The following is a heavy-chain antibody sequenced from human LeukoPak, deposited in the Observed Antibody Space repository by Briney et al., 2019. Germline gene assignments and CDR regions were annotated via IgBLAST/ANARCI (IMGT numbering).Heavy chain of an antibody. CDR2: IYTSGST. D-gene: IGHD3-10*01. CDR3: ASSYTVRGVIWEDY. V-gene: IGHV4-59*10. J-gene: IGHJ4*02. Sequence: SETLSLTCAVYGGSFSGYYWSWIRQPAGKGLEWIGRIYTSGSTNYNPSLKSRVTMSVDTSKNQFSLKLSSVTAADTAVYYCASSYTVRGVIWEDYWGQGTLVTVSS. CDR1: GGSFSGYY.